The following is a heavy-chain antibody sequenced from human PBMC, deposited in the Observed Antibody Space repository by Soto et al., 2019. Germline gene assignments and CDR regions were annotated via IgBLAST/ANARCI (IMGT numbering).Heavy chain of an antibody. J-gene: IGHJ4*02. CDR1: GYTLTELS. CDR2: FDPEDGET. Sequence: GASVKVSCKVSGYTLTELSMHWVRQAPGKGLEWMGGFDPEDGETIYAQKFQGRVTMTEDTSTDTAYMELSSLRSEDTAVYYCATDLRCSGGSCLPYWGQGTLVTVAS. V-gene: IGHV1-24*01. D-gene: IGHD2-15*01. CDR3: ATDLRCSGGSCLPY.